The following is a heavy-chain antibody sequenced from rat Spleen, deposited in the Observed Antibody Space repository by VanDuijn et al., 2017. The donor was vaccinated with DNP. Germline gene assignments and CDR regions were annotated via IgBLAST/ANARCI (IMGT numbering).Heavy chain of an antibody. CDR1: GFTFSDYD. J-gene: IGHJ2*01. Sequence: EVQLVESGGGLVQPGRSLKLSCAASGFTFSDYDMAWVRQAPTKGLEWVATINTRGDNTYYRDSVKGRFTISRDNAKITLYLQMDSLRSEDTATYYCTTGYGYWGQGVMVTVSS. CDR3: TTGYGY. V-gene: IGHV5-27*01. CDR2: INTRGDNT. D-gene: IGHD1-4*01.